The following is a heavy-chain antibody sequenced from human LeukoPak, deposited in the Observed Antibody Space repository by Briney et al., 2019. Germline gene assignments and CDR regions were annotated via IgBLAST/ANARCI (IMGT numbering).Heavy chain of an antibody. CDR1: GFTFSSCA. J-gene: IGHJ3*02. CDR2: ISGGGGKT. D-gene: IGHD2-21*02. V-gene: IGHV3-23*01. Sequence: GGSLRLSCEASGFTFSSCALSWVRQAPGKGLEWVSAISGGGGKTWYADSVKGRFAISRDNSKNTLYLQMNSLRAEDTALYYCAKDPIVFNSGDYYLGAFNIWGQGAMVTVSS. CDR3: AKDPIVFNSGDYYLGAFNI.